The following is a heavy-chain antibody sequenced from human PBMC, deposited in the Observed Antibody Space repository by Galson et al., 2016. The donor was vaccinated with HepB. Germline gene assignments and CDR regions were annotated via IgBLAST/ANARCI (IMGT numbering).Heavy chain of an antibody. D-gene: IGHD3-10*01. CDR3: AKDGLITLVRGVIRCYFYY. CDR1: GFTFSSYG. CDR2: ISNDGSNK. Sequence: SLRLSCAASGFTFSSYGMHWVRQASGKGLVWVAVISNDGSNKDYADSVKGRFTISRDNSKNTLYLQMNSLRPEDTAVYYCAKDGLITLVRGVIRCYFYYWGQGALVTVSS. V-gene: IGHV3-30*18. J-gene: IGHJ4*02.